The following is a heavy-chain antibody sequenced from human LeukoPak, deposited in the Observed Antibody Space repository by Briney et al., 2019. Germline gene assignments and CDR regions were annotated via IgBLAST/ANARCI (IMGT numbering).Heavy chain of an antibody. V-gene: IGHV3-23*01. CDR3: AKPRDYFDY. CDR1: GFTFSTYA. J-gene: IGHJ4*02. CDR2: ISGSGGST. Sequence: PGGSLRLSCAASGFTFSTYAMSWVREAPGKGLEWGSAISGSGGSTYYADSVRGRFTISRDNSKNTLYLQMNSLRAEDTAVYYCAKPRDYFDYWGQGTLVTVSS.